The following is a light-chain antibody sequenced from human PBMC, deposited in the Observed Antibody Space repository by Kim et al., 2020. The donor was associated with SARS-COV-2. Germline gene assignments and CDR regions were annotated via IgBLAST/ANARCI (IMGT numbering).Light chain of an antibody. CDR2: SNN. J-gene: IGLJ3*02. Sequence: QLVLTQPPSASGTPGQRVTISCSGSSSNIGSITVNWYQQLPGTAPKLLIYSNNQRPSGVPDRFSGSKSGTSASLAISGLQSEDEADYYCAGWDDSLNGWVFGGGTQLTVL. CDR1: SSNIGSIT. V-gene: IGLV1-44*01. CDR3: AGWDDSLNGWV.